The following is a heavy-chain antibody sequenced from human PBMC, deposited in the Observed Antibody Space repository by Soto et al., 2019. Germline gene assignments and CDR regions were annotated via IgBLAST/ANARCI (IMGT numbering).Heavy chain of an antibody. V-gene: IGHV3-48*01. Sequence: GGSLRLSCAASGFTFSSYSMNWVRQAPGKGLEWVSYISSSSSTIYYADSVKGRFTISRDNAKNSLYLQMNSLRAEDTAVYYCARDSGLGTFDLEYMDVWGKGTTVTVSS. J-gene: IGHJ6*03. CDR1: GFTFSSYS. CDR2: ISSSSSTI. CDR3: ARDSGLGTFDLEYMDV. D-gene: IGHD1-1*01.